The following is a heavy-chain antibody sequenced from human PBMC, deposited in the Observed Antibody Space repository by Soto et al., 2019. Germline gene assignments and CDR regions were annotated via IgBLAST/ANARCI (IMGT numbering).Heavy chain of an antibody. CDR1: GFTSSSYA. CDR2: ISYDGSNK. D-gene: IGHD6-13*01. J-gene: IGHJ4*02. V-gene: IGHV3-30-3*01. CDR3: ARDQAAAGTSYFDY. Sequence: GGSLRLSCAASGFTSSSYAMHWVRQAPGKGLEWVAVISYDGSNKYYADSVKGRFTISRDNSKNTLYLQMNSLRAEDTAVYYCARDQAAAGTSYFDYWGQGTLVTVSS.